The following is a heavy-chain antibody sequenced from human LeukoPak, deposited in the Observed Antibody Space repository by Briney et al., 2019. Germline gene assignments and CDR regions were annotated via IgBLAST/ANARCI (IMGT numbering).Heavy chain of an antibody. V-gene: IGHV3-30*18. CDR1: GFTFSSYC. CDR2: ITYDGSNK. CDR3: AKDFTKTYGSGSYYPSFDY. J-gene: IGHJ4*02. Sequence: GGSLRLSCVASGFTFSSYCMHWVRQAPGKGLEWVADITYDGSNKYYADSVKGRFTISRDNSKNTLYLQMNRLRAEDTAVHYCAKDFTKTYGSGSYYPSFDYWGQGTLVTVCS. D-gene: IGHD3-10*01.